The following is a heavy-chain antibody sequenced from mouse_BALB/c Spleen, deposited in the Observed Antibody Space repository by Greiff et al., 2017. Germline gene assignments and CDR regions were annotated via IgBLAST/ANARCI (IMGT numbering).Heavy chain of an antibody. V-gene: IGHV3-2*02. D-gene: IGHD2-1*01. J-gene: IGHJ4*01. CDR1: GYSITSDYA. CDR2: ISYSGST. CDR3: AREGYGNPYAMDY. Sequence: EVQLQQSGPGLVKPSQSLSLTCTVTGYSITSDYAWNWIRQFPGNKLEWMGYISYSGSTSYNPSLKSRISITRDTSKNQFFLQLNSVTTEDTATYYCAREGYGNPYAMDYWGQGTSVTVSS.